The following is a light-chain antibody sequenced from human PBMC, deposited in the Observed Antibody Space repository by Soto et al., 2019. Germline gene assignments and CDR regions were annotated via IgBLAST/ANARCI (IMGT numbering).Light chain of an antibody. J-gene: IGLJ2*01. CDR2: SNN. CDR1: SSNIGSHA. CDR3: AAWDDSLNGLL. Sequence: QSVLTQPPSASGTPGQRVTISCSGSSSNIGSHAVNWYQQLPGTAPKLLIYSNNQRPSAVPDRFSGSKSGTSASLAISGLQAEDEDDYYCAAWDDSLNGLLFGGGTKLTVL. V-gene: IGLV1-44*01.